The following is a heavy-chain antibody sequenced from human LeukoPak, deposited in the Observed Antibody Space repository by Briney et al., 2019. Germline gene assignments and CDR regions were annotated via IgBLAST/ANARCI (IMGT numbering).Heavy chain of an antibody. V-gene: IGHV1-18*01. CDR2: ISAYNGNT. CDR1: GYTFTSYG. D-gene: IGHD2-2*01. CDR3: ARAPSWSTSLLGGNWFDP. Sequence: ASVKVSCKASGYTFTSYGISSLRQAPGQGLEGMGWISAYNGNTNYAQKLQGRVTMTTDTSTSTAYMELRSLRSDDTAVYYCARAPSWSTSLLGGNWFDPWGQGTLVTVSS. J-gene: IGHJ5*02.